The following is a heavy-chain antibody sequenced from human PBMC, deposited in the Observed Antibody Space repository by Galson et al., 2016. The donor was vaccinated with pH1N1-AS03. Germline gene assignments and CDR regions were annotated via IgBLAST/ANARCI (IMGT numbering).Heavy chain of an antibody. CDR1: GFTFSSHV. Sequence: LRLSCAASGFTFSSHVMAWVRQAPGKGLEWISSINDSGEATYYAESVKGRFTISRDNTDNTLYLQMDSLRAEDTAIYYCAKDRLTSLVVQGGFDHWGQGSLVTVSS. D-gene: IGHD3-16*01. CDR3: AKDRLTSLVVQGGFDH. J-gene: IGHJ4*02. CDR2: INDSGEAT. V-gene: IGHV3-23*01.